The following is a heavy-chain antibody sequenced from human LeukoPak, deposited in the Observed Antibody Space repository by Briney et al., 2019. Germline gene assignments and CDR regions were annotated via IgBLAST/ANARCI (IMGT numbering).Heavy chain of an antibody. CDR3: ARGISRWLFNWFDP. J-gene: IGHJ5*02. D-gene: IGHD5-24*01. CDR2: MNPNSGNT. Sequence: ASVKVSCKASGYTFTSYDINWVRQATGQGLEWMGWMNPNSGNTGYAQKFQGRVTMTRNTSISTAYMELSSLRSEGTAVYYCARGISRWLFNWFDPWGQGTLVTVSS. CDR1: GYTFTSYD. V-gene: IGHV1-8*01.